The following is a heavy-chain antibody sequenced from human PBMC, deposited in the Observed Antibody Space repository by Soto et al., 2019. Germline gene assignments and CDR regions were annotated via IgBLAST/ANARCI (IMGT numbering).Heavy chain of an antibody. Sequence: PGGSLRLSCAASGFTFSSYDMHWVRQATGKGLEWVSAIGTAGDTYYPGFVKGRFTISRENAKNSLYLQMNSLRAGDTAVYYCARAESSSSKKYYYYGMDVWGQGTTVTVSS. D-gene: IGHD2-2*01. CDR2: IGTAGDT. J-gene: IGHJ6*02. V-gene: IGHV3-13*01. CDR1: GFTFSSYD. CDR3: ARAESSSSKKYYYYGMDV.